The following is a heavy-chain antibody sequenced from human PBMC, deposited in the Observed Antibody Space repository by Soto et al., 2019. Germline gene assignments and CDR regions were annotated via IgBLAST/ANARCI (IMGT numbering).Heavy chain of an antibody. CDR1: GGSISSGGYY. V-gene: IGHV4-31*03. Sequence: QVQLQESGPGLVKPSQTLSLTCTVSGGSISSGGYYWSWIRQHPGKGLEWIGYIYYRGSTYYNPSRKSRVTISVDTSKNQFSLKLSSVTAADTAVYYCARERIAVAGTEFDYWGQGTLVTVSS. CDR2: IYYRGST. D-gene: IGHD6-19*01. CDR3: ARERIAVAGTEFDY. J-gene: IGHJ4*02.